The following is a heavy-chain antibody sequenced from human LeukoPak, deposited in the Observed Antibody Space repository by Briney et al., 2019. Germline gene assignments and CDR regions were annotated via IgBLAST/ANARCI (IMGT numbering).Heavy chain of an antibody. D-gene: IGHD6-13*01. CDR2: ISAYNGNT. V-gene: IGHV1-18*01. CDR1: GYTFISYG. Sequence: ASVTVSCTASGYTFISYGISWVRQAPGQGLEWMGWISAYNGNTNYAQKLQGRVTMTTDTSTSTAYMELRSLRSDDTAVYYCARDRAIAAAGTPDYWGQGTLVTVSS. CDR3: ARDRAIAAAGTPDY. J-gene: IGHJ4*02.